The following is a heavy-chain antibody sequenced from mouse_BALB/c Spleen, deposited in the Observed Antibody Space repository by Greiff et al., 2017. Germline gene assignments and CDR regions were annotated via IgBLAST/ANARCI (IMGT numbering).Heavy chain of an antibody. CDR2: ISYSGST. CDR3: ARSGDYDDGDAMDY. J-gene: IGHJ4*01. D-gene: IGHD2-4*01. V-gene: IGHV3-2*02. Sequence: DVKLVESGPGLVKPSQSLSLTCTVTGYSITSDYAWNWIRQFPGNKLEWMGYISYSGSTSYNPSLKSRISITRDTSKNQFFLQLNSVTTEDTATYYCARSGDYDDGDAMDYGGQGTSVTVSS. CDR1: GYSITSDYA.